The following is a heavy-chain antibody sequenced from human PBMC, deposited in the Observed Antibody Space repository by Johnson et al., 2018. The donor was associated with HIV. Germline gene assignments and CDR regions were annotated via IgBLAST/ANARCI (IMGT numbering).Heavy chain of an antibody. Sequence: GQLVESGGGLVKPGGSLRLSCVASGFTFSNYAMSWVRQAPGKGLEWVSAITGSGGSTYYADSVKGRFTISRDNSKNTLYLQMNSLRAEDTAVYYCARVGAFGDGISLGAFDIWGQGTMVTVSS. CDR2: ITGSGGST. CDR3: ARVGAFGDGISLGAFDI. V-gene: IGHV3-23*04. D-gene: IGHD3-10*01. CDR1: GFTFSNYA. J-gene: IGHJ3*02.